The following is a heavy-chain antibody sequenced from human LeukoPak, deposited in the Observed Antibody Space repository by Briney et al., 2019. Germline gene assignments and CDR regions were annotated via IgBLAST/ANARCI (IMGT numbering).Heavy chain of an antibody. J-gene: IGHJ6*03. Sequence: SETLSLTCTVSGGSISSGSYYWSWIRQSPGKGLEWIGEISHRGRTYYNLSLKSRVTISVDTSKNQFSLKLSSVTAADTAVYYCARETRGGWYRRSGYYMDVWGKGTTVTVSS. V-gene: IGHV4-39*07. CDR3: ARETRGGWYRRSGYYMDV. D-gene: IGHD6-19*01. CDR1: GGSISSGSYY. CDR2: ISHRGRT.